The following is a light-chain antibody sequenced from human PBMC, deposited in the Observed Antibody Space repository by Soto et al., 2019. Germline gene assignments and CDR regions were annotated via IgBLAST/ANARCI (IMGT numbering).Light chain of an antibody. CDR3: QLYRT. CDR2: GGS. CDR1: QSFKSSY. J-gene: IGKJ1*01. V-gene: IGKV3-20*01. Sequence: EIVFTQSPGTLSFSPGDSATLSCRASQSFKSSYLAWYQQKPGQAPKLLIHGGSTRATGISDRFSGSGSGTDFTLTISRLEPEDFAVYYCQLYRTFGQGTKVDIK.